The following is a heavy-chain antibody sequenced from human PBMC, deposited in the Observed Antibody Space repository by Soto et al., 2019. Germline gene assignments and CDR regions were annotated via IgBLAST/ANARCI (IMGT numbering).Heavy chain of an antibody. V-gene: IGHV3-30-3*01. Sequence: QVQLVESGGGVVQPGRSLRLSCAASGFTFSSYAMHWVRQAPGKGLEWVAVISYDGSNKYYADSAKGRFTISRDNSKNTLYLQMNSLRAEDTAVYYCAREKSSSWRNAFDIWGQGTMVTVSS. D-gene: IGHD6-13*01. CDR2: ISYDGSNK. CDR3: AREKSSSWRNAFDI. CDR1: GFTFSSYA. J-gene: IGHJ3*02.